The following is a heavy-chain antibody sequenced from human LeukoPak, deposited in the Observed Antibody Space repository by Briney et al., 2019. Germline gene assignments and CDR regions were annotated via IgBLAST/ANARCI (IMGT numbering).Heavy chain of an antibody. V-gene: IGHV1-18*01. J-gene: IGHJ4*02. D-gene: IGHD1-26*01. CDR1: GYTFTSYG. CDR2: ISAYNGNT. CDR3: ARVRTYSGSYPDDY. Sequence: GASVKVSCKASGYTFTSYGISWVRQAPGQGLEWMGWISAYNGNTNYAQKLQGRVTMTTDTSTSTAYMELRSLRSDDTAVYYCARVRTYSGSYPDDYWGQGTLVTVSS.